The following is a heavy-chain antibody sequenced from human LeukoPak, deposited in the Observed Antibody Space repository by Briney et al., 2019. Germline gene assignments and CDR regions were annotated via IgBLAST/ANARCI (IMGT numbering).Heavy chain of an antibody. CDR2: INPSGGST. CDR3: AREIATMVRGGTYGMDV. Sequence: ASVKVSCKAFGYTFTSYYMHWVRQAPGQGLEWMGIINPSGGSTSYAQKFQGRVTMTRDTSTSTVYMELSSLRSEDTAVYYCAREIATMVRGGTYGMDVWGQGTTVTVSS. V-gene: IGHV1-46*01. CDR1: GYTFTSYY. D-gene: IGHD3-10*01. J-gene: IGHJ6*02.